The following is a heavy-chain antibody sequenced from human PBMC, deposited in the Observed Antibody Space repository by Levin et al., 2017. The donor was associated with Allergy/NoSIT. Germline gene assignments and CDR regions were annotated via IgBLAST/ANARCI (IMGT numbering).Heavy chain of an antibody. CDR2: INPNRGGT. J-gene: IGHJ4*02. Sequence: ASVKVSCKASGYAFTGYQMHWVRQAPGQGLEWMGWINPNRGGTNFAQRFQGRVTMTRDTSIYTAYMELTRLSSDDTAVYYCAVILPGGSGYDVSNGYWGQGTLVTVSS. CDR3: AVILPGGSGYDVSNGY. V-gene: IGHV1-2*02. D-gene: IGHD3-22*01. CDR1: GYAFTGYQ.